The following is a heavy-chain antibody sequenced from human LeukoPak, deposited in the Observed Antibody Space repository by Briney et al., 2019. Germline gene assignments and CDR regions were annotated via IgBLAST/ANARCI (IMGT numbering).Heavy chain of an antibody. J-gene: IGHJ4*02. CDR3: ARDRYGDYGDY. CDR1: GYTFTSYG. Sequence: ASVKVSCKASGYTFTSYGISWVRQAPGQGLEWMGWINTYNGSTNYAQKLQGRVTMTTDTSTSTAYMDLRSLRSDDTAVYYCARDRYGDYGDYWGQGTLVTVSS. V-gene: IGHV1-18*01. D-gene: IGHD4-17*01. CDR2: INTYNGST.